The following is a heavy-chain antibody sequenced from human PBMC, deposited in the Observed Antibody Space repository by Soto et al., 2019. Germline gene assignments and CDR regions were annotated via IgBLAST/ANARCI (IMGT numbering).Heavy chain of an antibody. J-gene: IGHJ3*02. CDR1: GFAFINSA. D-gene: IGHD2-15*01. CDR3: AAELYSGGRCCSFDI. Sequence: SVKLSCTTSGFAFINSAVQWVRQARGQRLEWMGYIIIAGGGTKYAQNLQGRLTITRDVSTSTAYMELSGLTSEDTATYYCAAELYSGGRCCSFDIWGQGTSVTVSS. CDR2: IIIAGGGT. V-gene: IGHV1-58*01.